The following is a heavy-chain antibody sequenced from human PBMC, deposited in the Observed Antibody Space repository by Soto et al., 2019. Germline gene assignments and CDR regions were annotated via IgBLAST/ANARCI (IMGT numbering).Heavy chain of an antibody. CDR3: ARGRASGSYYLLDY. CDR2: INPNSGNI. V-gene: IGHV1-8*02. CDR1: GDTFTTYD. J-gene: IGHJ4*02. Sequence: ASVTVSSKASGDTFTTYDINWQRQAPGHGLEWMGWINPNSGNIGYAQRFQGRVTMTRDTAIRTAYMEVSSLRSDDTAVYYCARGRASGSYYLLDYWGQGTLVTVSS. D-gene: IGHD3-10*01.